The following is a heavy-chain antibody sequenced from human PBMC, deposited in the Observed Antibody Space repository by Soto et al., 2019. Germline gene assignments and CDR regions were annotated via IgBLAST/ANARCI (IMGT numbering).Heavy chain of an antibody. CDR3: ARLAVFSTLFDP. CDR2: LYHSGST. CDR1: GGSISSGGYS. V-gene: IGHV4-30-2*01. D-gene: IGHD6-19*01. J-gene: IGHJ5*02. Sequence: SETLSLTCAVSGGSISSGGYSWSWIRQPPGKGLEWIGYLYHSGSTYYNPSLKSRVTISVDRSKNQFSLKLSSVTAADTAVYYCARLAVFSTLFDPWGQGTLVTVSS.